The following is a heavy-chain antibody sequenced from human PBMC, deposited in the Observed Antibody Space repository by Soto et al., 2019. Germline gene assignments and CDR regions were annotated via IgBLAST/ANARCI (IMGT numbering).Heavy chain of an antibody. J-gene: IGHJ6*02. CDR3: ARSLTMVVTIDV. V-gene: IGHV4-39*01. Sequence: SETLSLTCTVSGGSISSSSYYWGWSRQPPGKGLEWIGSIYYSGSTYYIPSLKSRVTISVDTSKKQFSLNLSSVTAANTAVYYCARSLTMVVTIDVWGQGTTVTGSS. D-gene: IGHD4-17*01. CDR1: GGSISSSSYY. CDR2: IYYSGST.